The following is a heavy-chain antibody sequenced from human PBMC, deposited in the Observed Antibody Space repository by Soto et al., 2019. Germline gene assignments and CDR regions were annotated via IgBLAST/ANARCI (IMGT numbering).Heavy chain of an antibody. J-gene: IGHJ4*02. Sequence: SETLSLPCTVSGGSISRGDYYWSWIRQPPGKGLEWIGYVYYSVSTYYSPSLNRRLTISVDTPTNHFSLKLNSVRAADTAVYYCARGRFDDDYYDSSVFDYWGQGTLVTVSS. CDR3: ARGRFDDDYYDSSVFDY. CDR1: GGSISRGDYY. V-gene: IGHV4-30-4*01. CDR2: VYYSVST. D-gene: IGHD3-22*01.